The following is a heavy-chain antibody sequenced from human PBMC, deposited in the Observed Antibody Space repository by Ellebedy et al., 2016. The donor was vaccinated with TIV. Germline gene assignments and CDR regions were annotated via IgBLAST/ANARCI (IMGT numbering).Heavy chain of an antibody. D-gene: IGHD1-1*01. CDR2: VSYDGSVQ. V-gene: IGHV3-30*04. CDR3: AKEPKVHAGPWYFDL. J-gene: IGHJ2*01. CDR1: GFTFSSYA. Sequence: GESLKISCAASGFTFSSYAMHWVRRAPGKGLEWMAVVSYDGSVQYYRDSVKGRFTVSRDNSKNTLYLQMNSPRAEDTAVYYCAKEPKVHAGPWYFDLWGRGTLVTVSS.